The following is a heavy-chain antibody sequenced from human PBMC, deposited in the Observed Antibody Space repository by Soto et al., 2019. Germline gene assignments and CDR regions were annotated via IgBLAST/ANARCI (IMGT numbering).Heavy chain of an antibody. CDR2: IIPIFGTA. V-gene: IGHV1-69*13. CDR1: GGTFSSYA. J-gene: IGHJ4*02. CDR3: ARERYRVVSIPANFDY. Sequence: VASVKVSCKASGGTFSSYAISWVRQAPGQGLEWMGGIIPIFGTANYAQRFQGRVTITADESTSTAYMELSSLRSEDTAVYYCARERYRVVSIPANFDYWGQGTLVTVSS. D-gene: IGHD3-3*01.